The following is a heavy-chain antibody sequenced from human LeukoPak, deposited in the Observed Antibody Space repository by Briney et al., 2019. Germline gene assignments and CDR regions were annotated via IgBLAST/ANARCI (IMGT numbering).Heavy chain of an antibody. J-gene: IGHJ5*01. V-gene: IGHV1-69*13. CDR2: IIPMFGTA. CDR1: GDSFSSYT. Sequence: ASVKVSCKASGDSFSSYTINWVRQAPGQGLEWMGGIIPMFGTANYAEKFQVRVTITADESTSTAYMELSSLRSEDTAVYYCARDMLWLQSLRRGSHWFDSWGQGTLVTVSS. CDR3: ARDMLWLQSLRRGSHWFDS. D-gene: IGHD5-24*01.